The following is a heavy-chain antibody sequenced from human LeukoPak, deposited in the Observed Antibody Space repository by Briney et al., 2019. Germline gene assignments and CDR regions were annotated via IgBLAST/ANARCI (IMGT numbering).Heavy chain of an antibody. J-gene: IGHJ6*03. Sequence: ASVKVSCKASGYTFTGYYMHWVRQAPGQGLEWMGWINPNSGGTNYAQKFQGRVTVTRDTSISTAYMELSRLRSDDTAVYYCAKGSGYYRYYYYYMDVWGKGTTVTVSS. CDR1: GYTFTGYY. D-gene: IGHD3-3*01. V-gene: IGHV1-2*02. CDR3: AKGSGYYRYYYYYMDV. CDR2: INPNSGGT.